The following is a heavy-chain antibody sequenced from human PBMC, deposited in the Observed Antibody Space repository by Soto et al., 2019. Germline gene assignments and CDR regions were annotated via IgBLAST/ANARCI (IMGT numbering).Heavy chain of an antibody. CDR2: INTNTGNP. V-gene: IGHV7-4-1*01. D-gene: IGHD2-2*01. J-gene: IGHJ5*02. Sequence: QVQLVQSGSELKEPGASVKVSCKASGYTFTTYAMNWVRQAPGQGLEWMGWINTNTGNPTYAQGFTGRLVFSLDSSVSTAYLQIYSLKAEDTAVYYCARDHGDKYQLLLSRRQNWFDPWGQGTLVTVSS. CDR1: GYTFTTYA. CDR3: ARDHGDKYQLLLSRRQNWFDP.